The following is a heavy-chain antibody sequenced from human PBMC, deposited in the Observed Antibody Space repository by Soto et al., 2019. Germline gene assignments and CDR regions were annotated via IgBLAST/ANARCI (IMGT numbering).Heavy chain of an antibody. CDR1: GFTFSNYA. CDR3: AKWTGRYCRGGRCYLDDAFDY. J-gene: IGHJ4*02. D-gene: IGHD2-15*01. V-gene: IGHV3-23*01. Sequence: EVHLLESGGDLVQPGGSLRLSCAASGFTFSNYAMSWVRQAPGKGLDWDSGSSGSAASTFYADSVKGRFTITRDNSKNALYLQMNSLRAEETAVYYCAKWTGRYCRGGRCYLDDAFDYRGQGTLVSVSS. CDR2: SSGSAAST.